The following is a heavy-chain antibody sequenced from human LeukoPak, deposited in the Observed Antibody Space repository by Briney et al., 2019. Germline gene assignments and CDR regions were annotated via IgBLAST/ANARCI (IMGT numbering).Heavy chain of an antibody. CDR2: ISWNSGSI. J-gene: IGHJ4*02. D-gene: IGHD6-13*01. Sequence: PGRSLRLSCAASGFTFDDYAMHWVRQAPGKGLEWVSGISWNSGSIGYADSVKGRFTISRDNAKNSLYLQMNSLRAEDTALYYCAKDRTRYSSSNFDYWGQGTLVTVSS. CDR3: AKDRTRYSSSNFDY. V-gene: IGHV3-9*01. CDR1: GFTFDDYA.